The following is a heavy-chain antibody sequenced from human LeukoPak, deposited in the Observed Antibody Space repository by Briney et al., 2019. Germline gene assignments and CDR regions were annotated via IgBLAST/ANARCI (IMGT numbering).Heavy chain of an antibody. CDR1: GFTFSSYG. J-gene: IGHJ4*02. Sequence: GGSLRLSCAASGFTFSSYGMHWVRQAPGKGLEGVAFIRYDGSNKYSADSVKGRFTLYRDNSKNTLYLKMNSLRAEDTAVYYCAKDRSSGWYYFDYWGQGTLVTVSS. CDR3: AKDRSSGWYYFDY. V-gene: IGHV3-30*02. CDR2: IRYDGSNK. D-gene: IGHD6-19*01.